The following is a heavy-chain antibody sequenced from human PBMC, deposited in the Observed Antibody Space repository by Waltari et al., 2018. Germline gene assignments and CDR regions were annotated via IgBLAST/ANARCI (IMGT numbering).Heavy chain of an antibody. D-gene: IGHD3-3*01. J-gene: IGHJ4*02. Sequence: QVQLQESGPGLVKPSETLSLTCTVSGYSISSGYYWGWIRQHPGKGLEWIGSIYHSGSTYYNPSLKSRVTISVDTSKNQFSLKLSSVTAADTAVYYCASSGGDFWSGYSYYFDYWGQGTLVTVSS. CDR2: IYHSGST. V-gene: IGHV4-38-2*02. CDR1: GYSISSGYY. CDR3: ASSGGDFWSGYSYYFDY.